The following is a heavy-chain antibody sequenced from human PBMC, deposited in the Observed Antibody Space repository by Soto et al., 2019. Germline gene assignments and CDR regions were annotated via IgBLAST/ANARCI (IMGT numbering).Heavy chain of an antibody. D-gene: IGHD6-13*01. CDR2: IYPGDHET. Sequence: GESLKISCRCSGYTFSNFWIAWVRHLPGKGLEWMGIIYPGDHETRYSPSFHGKVTISADKSINTAYLQWSSLEASDSAFYYCARSPRSSPYFDYWGQGALVTVSS. V-gene: IGHV5-51*01. J-gene: IGHJ4*02. CDR1: GYTFSNFW. CDR3: ARSPRSSPYFDY.